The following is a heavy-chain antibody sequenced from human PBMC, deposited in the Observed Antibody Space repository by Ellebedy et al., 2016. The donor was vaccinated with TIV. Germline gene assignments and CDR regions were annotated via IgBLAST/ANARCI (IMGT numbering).Heavy chain of an antibody. J-gene: IGHJ5*02. Sequence: PGASLRLSCAASGFTLSSYWMNWVRQAPGKGLEWVANIKPDSSEINHADSVKGRFTISRDNAKNSLYLQMNNLRAEDTAVYYCVRDKYTMNRFDPWGQGTLVTVSS. CDR3: VRDKYTMNRFDP. CDR2: IKPDSSEI. V-gene: IGHV3-7*01. CDR1: GFTLSSYW. D-gene: IGHD3-10*01.